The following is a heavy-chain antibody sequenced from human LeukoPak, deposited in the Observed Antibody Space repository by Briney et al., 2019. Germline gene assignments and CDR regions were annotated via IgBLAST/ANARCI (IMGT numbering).Heavy chain of an antibody. CDR1: GGSISSYY. CDR2: IYYSGST. J-gene: IGHJ4*02. V-gene: IGHV4-39*07. D-gene: IGHD6-13*01. Sequence: PSETLSLTCTVSGGSISSYYWGWIRQPPGKGLEWIGSIYYSGSTYYNPSLKSRVTISVDTSKNQFSLKLNSVTAADTAVYYCARDSTSIAAAGFDYWGQGTLVTVSS. CDR3: ARDSTSIAAAGFDY.